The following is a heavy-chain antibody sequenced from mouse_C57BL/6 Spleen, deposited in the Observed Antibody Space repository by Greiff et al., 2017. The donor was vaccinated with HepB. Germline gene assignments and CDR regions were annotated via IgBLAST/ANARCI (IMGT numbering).Heavy chain of an antibody. CDR2: IYPGSGST. V-gene: IGHV1-55*01. CDR1: GYTFTSYW. D-gene: IGHD2-3*01. J-gene: IGHJ1*03. CDR3: ARYPDGYYDWYFDV. Sequence: QVQLQQPGAELVKPGASVKMSCKASGYTFTSYWITWVKQRPGQGLEWIGDIYPGSGSTNYNEKFKSKATLTVDTSSSTAYMQLSSLTSEASAVYYCARYPDGYYDWYFDVCGTGTTVTVSS.